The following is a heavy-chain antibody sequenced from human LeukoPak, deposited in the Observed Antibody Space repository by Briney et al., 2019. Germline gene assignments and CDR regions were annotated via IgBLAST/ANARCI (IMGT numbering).Heavy chain of an antibody. J-gene: IGHJ4*02. CDR3: ARSPSPYSSGWYFDY. D-gene: IGHD6-19*01. CDR1: GDSVSINSAA. Sequence: SQTLSLTCAISGDSVSINSAAWNWIRQSPSRGLEWLGRTYQRSKWYNDYAVSVKSRITINPDISKNQFSLQLNFVTPEDTAVYYCARSPSPYSSGWYFDYWGQGTLVTVSS. CDR2: TYQRSKWYN. V-gene: IGHV6-1*01.